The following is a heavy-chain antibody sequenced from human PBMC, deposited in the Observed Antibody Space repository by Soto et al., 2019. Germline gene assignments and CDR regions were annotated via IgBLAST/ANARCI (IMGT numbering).Heavy chain of an antibody. D-gene: IGHD5-18*01. Sequence: SVKVSCKASGGTFSSYAISWVRQAPGQGLEWMGGIIPIFGTANYAQKFQGRVTITADESTSTAYMELSSLRSEDTAVYYCARLRLGYSYGYNNWGQGTLVTVSS. CDR1: GGTFSSYA. CDR2: IIPIFGTA. CDR3: ARLRLGYSYGYNN. J-gene: IGHJ4*02. V-gene: IGHV1-69*13.